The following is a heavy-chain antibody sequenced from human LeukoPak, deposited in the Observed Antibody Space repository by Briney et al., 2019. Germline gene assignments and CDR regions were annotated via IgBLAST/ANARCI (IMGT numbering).Heavy chain of an antibody. D-gene: IGHD6-19*01. V-gene: IGHV4-59*01. J-gene: IGHJ4*02. Sequence: SETLSLTGTVSGGSISSYYWSWIRQPPGKGLEWIGYIYYSGSTNYNPSLKSRVTISVDTSKNQFSLKLSSVTAADTAVYYCARIIAVAGKVLELDYWGQGTLVTVSS. CDR2: IYYSGST. CDR3: ARIIAVAGKVLELDY. CDR1: GGSISSYY.